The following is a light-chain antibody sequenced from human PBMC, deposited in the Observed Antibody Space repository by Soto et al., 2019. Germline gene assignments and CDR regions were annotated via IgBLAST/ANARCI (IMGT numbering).Light chain of an antibody. CDR2: EVN. CDR1: SSDVGAYNY. CDR3: SSYASSGAVV. J-gene: IGLJ3*02. V-gene: IGLV2-14*01. Sequence: QSALTQPASVSGSPGQPITISCTGTSSDVGAYNYVSWYQLHPGKAPKLMIYEVNNGPSGVSHRFSGSKSGNTASLTFSGLQPEDEADYYCSSYASSGAVVFGGGTKLTVL.